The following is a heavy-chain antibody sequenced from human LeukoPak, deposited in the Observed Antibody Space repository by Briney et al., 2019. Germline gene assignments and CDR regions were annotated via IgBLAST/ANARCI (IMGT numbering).Heavy chain of an antibody. V-gene: IGHV4-59*08. CDR2: IYYSGST. J-gene: IGHJ4*02. D-gene: IGHD3-3*01. Sequence: SETLSLTYTVSVGSISSYYWSWIPQPPGKGLEGIVYIYYSGSTNYNPSLKSRVTISVDTAKNQFSLKLSSVTAADTAVYYCARSSGGLDYWGQGTLVTVSS. CDR3: ARSSGGLDY. CDR1: VGSISSYY.